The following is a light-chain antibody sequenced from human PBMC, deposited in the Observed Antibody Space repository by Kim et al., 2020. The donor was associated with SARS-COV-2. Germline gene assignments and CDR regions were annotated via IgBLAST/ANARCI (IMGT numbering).Light chain of an antibody. CDR1: QGVNTH. CDR3: QQRSNWPPELT. J-gene: IGKJ4*01. Sequence: PRERASLSWRASQGVNTHFAGYQQKPGQAPRVVIYDASKRATGIPARFSGSGSGTDFTLTISSLEPEDFAVYYCQQRSNWPPELTFGGGTKVDIK. CDR2: DAS. V-gene: IGKV3-11*01.